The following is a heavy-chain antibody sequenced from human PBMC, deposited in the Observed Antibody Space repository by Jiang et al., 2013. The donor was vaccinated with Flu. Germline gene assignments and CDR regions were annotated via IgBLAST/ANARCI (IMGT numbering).Heavy chain of an antibody. CDR2: IDPDDGQT. Sequence: GAEVKKPGESLKISCKGSGYSFTSYWIGWVRQMPGKGLEWMGRIDPDDGQTDYSPSFQGHIGISSDRSTTTAFLQWRSLKASDTAMYYCARPYCSGGSCSGYGMDVWGQGTTVTVSS. CDR3: ARPYCSGGSCSGYGMDV. J-gene: IGHJ6*02. D-gene: IGHD2-15*01. CDR1: GYSFTSYW. V-gene: IGHV5-10-1*01.